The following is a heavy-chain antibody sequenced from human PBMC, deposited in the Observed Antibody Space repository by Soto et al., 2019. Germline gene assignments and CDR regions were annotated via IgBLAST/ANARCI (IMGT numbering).Heavy chain of an antibody. D-gene: IGHD6-19*01. CDR1: GFTFSSYA. Sequence: PGGSLRLSCAASGFTFSSYAMSWVRQAPGKGLEWVAAIRYNGGNTYYADSVKGRFTISRDNSKNTLYLQMNSLRAEDTAVYYCAKGTRIAVAVVDYWGQGTLVTVSS. V-gene: IGHV3-23*01. CDR3: AKGTRIAVAVVDY. CDR2: IRYNGGNT. J-gene: IGHJ4*02.